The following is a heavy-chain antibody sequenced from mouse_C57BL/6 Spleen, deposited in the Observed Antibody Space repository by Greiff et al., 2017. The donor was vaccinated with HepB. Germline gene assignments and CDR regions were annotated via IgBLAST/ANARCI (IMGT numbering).Heavy chain of an antibody. CDR3: ARRIDYYGSSYGYFDV. J-gene: IGHJ1*03. CDR2: ISDGGSYT. CDR1: GFTFSSYA. V-gene: IGHV5-4*03. Sequence: EVKLVESGGGLVKPGGSLKLSCAASGFTFSSYAMSWVRQTPEKRLEWVATISDGGSYTYYPDNVKGRFTISRDNAKNNLYLQMSHLKSEDTAMYYCARRIDYYGSSYGYFDVWGTGTTVTVSS. D-gene: IGHD1-1*01.